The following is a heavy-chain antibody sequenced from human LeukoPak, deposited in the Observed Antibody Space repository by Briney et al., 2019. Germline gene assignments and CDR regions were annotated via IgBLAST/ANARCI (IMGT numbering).Heavy chain of an antibody. CDR3: AKSVGGPLLFFDY. V-gene: IGHV3-11*03. Sequence: PGGSLRLSCAASGFTFSDYYMSWIRQAPGKGLEWVSYISSSSSYTNYADSVKGRFTISRDNAKNSLYLQMNSLRAEDTAVYYRAKSVGGPLLFFDYWGQGTLVTVSS. D-gene: IGHD2-15*01. CDR2: ISSSSSYT. J-gene: IGHJ4*02. CDR1: GFTFSDYY.